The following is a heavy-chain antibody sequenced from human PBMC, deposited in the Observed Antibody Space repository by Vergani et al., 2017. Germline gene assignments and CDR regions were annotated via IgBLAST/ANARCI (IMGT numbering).Heavy chain of an antibody. V-gene: IGHV1-69*01. Sequence: QVQLVQSGAEVKKPGSSVKVSCKASGGTFSSYAISWVRQAPGQGLEWMGGIIPIFGTANYAQKFQGRVTITADESTSTAYMELSSMRSEDTAVYYCAGERGHCSSTSCHPHWYFDLWGRGTLVTVSS. CDR3: AGERGHCSSTSCHPHWYFDL. CDR1: GGTFSSYA. J-gene: IGHJ2*01. D-gene: IGHD2-2*01. CDR2: IIPIFGTA.